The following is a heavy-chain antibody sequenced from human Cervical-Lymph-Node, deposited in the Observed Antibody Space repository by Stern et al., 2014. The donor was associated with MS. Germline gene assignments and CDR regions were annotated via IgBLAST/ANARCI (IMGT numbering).Heavy chain of an antibody. J-gene: IGHJ5*02. D-gene: IGHD3/OR15-3a*01. CDR2: INPLDGRT. CDR3: ARESPGLTWFDP. V-gene: IGHV1-46*01. CDR1: GYTFTNYY. Sequence: QVQLVESGAEVKKPGASVKLSCKASGYTFTNYYMHWVRLAPGQVLQWMGRINPLDGRTHLPQRSQGRVVLTTDTSTSTLYMELSSLTSEDTAIYYCARESPGLTWFDPWGQGTLVTVSS.